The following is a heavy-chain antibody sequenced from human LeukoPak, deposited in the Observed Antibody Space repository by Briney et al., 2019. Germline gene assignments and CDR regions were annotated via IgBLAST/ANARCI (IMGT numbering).Heavy chain of an antibody. CDR3: ASAMNFGHFDL. D-gene: IGHD2-2*01. J-gene: IGHJ2*01. CDR1: GFTFSSYS. CDR2: IYSGGGT. Sequence: PGGPLRLSCAASGFTFSSYSMNWVRQAPGKGLEWVSVIYSGGGTYYADFVRGRFTISRDSSNNTLYPQMNSLRVEDTAIYYCASAMNFGHFDLWGRGTLVTVSS. V-gene: IGHV3-53*01.